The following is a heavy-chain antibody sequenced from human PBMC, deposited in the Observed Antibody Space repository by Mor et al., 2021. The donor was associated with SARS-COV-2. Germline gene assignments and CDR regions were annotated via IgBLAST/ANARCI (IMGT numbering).Heavy chain of an antibody. D-gene: IGHD1-26*01. J-gene: IGHJ4*01. CDR3: ARDNRWELRVFDY. Sequence: GSNKYYADSVKGRFTISRDNSKNTLYQQMNSLRAEDTAVYYCARDNRWELRVFDYWGHGTLVTVSS. CDR2: GSNK. V-gene: IGHV3-30-3*01.